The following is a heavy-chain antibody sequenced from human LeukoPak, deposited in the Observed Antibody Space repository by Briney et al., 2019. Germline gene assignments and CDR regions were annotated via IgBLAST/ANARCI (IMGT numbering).Heavy chain of an antibody. CDR2: IYYSGST. V-gene: IGHV4-39*07. D-gene: IGHD3/OR15-3a*01. CDR1: GGSISSSSYY. CDR3: ARGLDRGNYYYMDV. Sequence: TPSETLSLTCTVSGGSISSSSYYWGWIRQPPGKGLEWIGSIYYSGSTYYNPSLKSRVTISVDMSKSQFSLRLSSVSAADTVVCYCARGLDRGNYYYMDVWGKGTTVIVSS. J-gene: IGHJ6*03.